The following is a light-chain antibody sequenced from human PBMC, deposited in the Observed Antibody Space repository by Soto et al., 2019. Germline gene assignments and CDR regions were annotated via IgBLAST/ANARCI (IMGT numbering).Light chain of an antibody. CDR1: QSVSNRY. CDR3: QQYATSPLT. CDR2: RAS. Sequence: EIVLTQSPGTLSLSPGERATLSCRASQSVSNRYLAWYQQKPGQSPRRLIYRASTRAADITDRFSGSGSGTDFTLTISRLEPEDCAVYYCQQYATSPLTFGGGTKVEIK. J-gene: IGKJ4*01. V-gene: IGKV3-20*01.